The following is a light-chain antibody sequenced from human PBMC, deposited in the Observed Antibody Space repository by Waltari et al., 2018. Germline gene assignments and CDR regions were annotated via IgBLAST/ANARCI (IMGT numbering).Light chain of an antibody. J-gene: IGLJ3*02. CDR2: DNK. CDR3: GTWDDSLNSMV. V-gene: IGLV1-51*01. CDR1: NSNIGDNS. Sequence: QSVLTQPPSVSAAPGQKVTISCSGRNSNIGDNSVSWYQQFPGTAPRLLIHDNKRRPSDTPDRFSASKSGTSATLGITGLQTGDEADYYCGTWDDSLNSMVFGGGTKLTVL.